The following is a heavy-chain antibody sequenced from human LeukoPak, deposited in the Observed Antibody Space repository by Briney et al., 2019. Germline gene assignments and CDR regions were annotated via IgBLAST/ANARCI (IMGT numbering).Heavy chain of an antibody. CDR1: GYTFTSYY. D-gene: IGHD3-10*01. Sequence: ASVKVSCKASGYTFTSYYMHWVRQASGQGLEWMGIINPSGGSTSYAQKFQGRVTMTRDTSTSTVYMELSSLRSEDTAVYYCARPRAIYGSGSYLFDYWGQGTLVTVSS. J-gene: IGHJ4*02. V-gene: IGHV1-46*03. CDR2: INPSGGST. CDR3: ARPRAIYGSGSYLFDY.